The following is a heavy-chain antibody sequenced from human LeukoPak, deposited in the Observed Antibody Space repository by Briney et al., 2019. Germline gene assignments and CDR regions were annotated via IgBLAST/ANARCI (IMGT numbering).Heavy chain of an antibody. CDR3: ARASSGYSYGYSGLVDY. J-gene: IGHJ4*02. V-gene: IGHV1-69*06. CDR1: GGTFSSYA. CDR2: IIPIFGTA. D-gene: IGHD5-18*01. Sequence: ASVKVSCKASGGTFSSYAISWVRQVPGQGLEWMGGIIPIFGTANYAQKFQGRVTITADKSTSTAYMELSSLRSEDTAVYYCARASSGYSYGYSGLVDYWGQGTLVTVSS.